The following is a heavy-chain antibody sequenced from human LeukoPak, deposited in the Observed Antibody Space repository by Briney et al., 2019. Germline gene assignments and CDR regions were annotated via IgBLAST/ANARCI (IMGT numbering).Heavy chain of an antibody. CDR3: AKDPPCSGGTCYGYFES. V-gene: IGHV4-59*01. CDR2: VFYSGST. D-gene: IGHD2-15*01. Sequence: SETLSLTCTVSGGSINNYYWSWIRQPPGKGLEWIGYVFYSGSTNYNPSLKSRVTISVDTSKNQFSLKVSSVAAADTAVYYCAKDPPCSGGTCYGYFESWGQGTLVTVSS. J-gene: IGHJ4*02. CDR1: GGSINNYY.